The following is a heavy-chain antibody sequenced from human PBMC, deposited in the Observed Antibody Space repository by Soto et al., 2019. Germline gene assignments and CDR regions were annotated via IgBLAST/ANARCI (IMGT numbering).Heavy chain of an antibody. CDR3: ARSPYSSSWYHIDY. J-gene: IGHJ4*02. Sequence: ASVKVSCKASGYTFTGYYMHWVRQAPGQGLEWMGWINPNSGGTNYAQKFQGWVTMTRDTSISTAYMELSRLRSDDTAVYYCARSPYSSSWYHIDYWGQGTLVTVSS. CDR1: GYTFTGYY. V-gene: IGHV1-2*04. D-gene: IGHD6-13*01. CDR2: INPNSGGT.